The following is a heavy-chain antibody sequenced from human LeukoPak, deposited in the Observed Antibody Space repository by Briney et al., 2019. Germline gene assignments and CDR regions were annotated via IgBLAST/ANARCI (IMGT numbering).Heavy chain of an antibody. CDR2: INPSGGST. D-gene: IGHD1-26*01. Sequence: TSVKVSCKASGYTFTSYYMHWVRQAPGQGLEWMGIINPSGGSTSYAQKFQGRVTMTRDTSTSTVYMELSSLRSEDTAVYYCARRQWELLEYYYYYMDVWGKGTTVTVSS. CDR3: ARRQWELLEYYYYYMDV. CDR1: GYTFTSYY. V-gene: IGHV1-46*01. J-gene: IGHJ6*03.